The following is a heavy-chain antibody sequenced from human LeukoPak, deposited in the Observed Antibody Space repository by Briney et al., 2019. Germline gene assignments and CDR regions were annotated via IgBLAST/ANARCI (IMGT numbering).Heavy chain of an antibody. CDR1: GFTFSSYA. J-gene: IGHJ4*02. V-gene: IGHV3-23*01. Sequence: GGSLRLSCAASGFTFSSYAMSWVRQAPGKGLEWVSAISGSGGSTYYADSVKGRFTISRDNPKNTLYLQMNSLRAEDTAVYYCAKDISMIVVVITLDYWGQGTLVTVSS. CDR3: AKDISMIVVVITLDY. D-gene: IGHD3-22*01. CDR2: ISGSGGST.